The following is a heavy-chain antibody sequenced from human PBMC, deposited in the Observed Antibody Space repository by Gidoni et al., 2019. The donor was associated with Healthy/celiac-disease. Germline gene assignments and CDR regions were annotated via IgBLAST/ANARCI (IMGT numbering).Heavy chain of an antibody. CDR3: TRDSSSYDYIWGSYRLFDY. J-gene: IGHJ4*02. V-gene: IGHV3-49*04. Sequence: EEQLVESGGGLVPTGRSMRLSCTASGFTFGDSAMSWVRQAPGKGLEWVGFSRSKAYGGTTEYAASVKGRFSISRDDSKSIAYLQMNSLKTEDTAVYYCTRDSSSYDYIWGSYRLFDYWGQGTLVTVSS. D-gene: IGHD3-16*02. CDR1: GFTFGDSA. CDR2: SRSKAYGGTT.